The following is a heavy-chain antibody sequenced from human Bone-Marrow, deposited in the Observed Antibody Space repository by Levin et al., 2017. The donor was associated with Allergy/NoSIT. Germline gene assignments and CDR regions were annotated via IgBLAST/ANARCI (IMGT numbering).Heavy chain of an antibody. CDR2: IIPIFGTA. D-gene: IGHD6-19*01. Sequence: SVKVSCKASGGTFSSYAISWVRQAPGQGLEWMGGIIPIFGTANYAQKFQGRVTITADESTSTAYMELSSLRSEDTAVYYCARTYVYSSGWSRSAIWGNPGYWYFDLWGRGTLVTVSS. CDR3: ARTYVYSSGWSRSAIWGNPGYWYFDL. CDR1: GGTFSSYA. V-gene: IGHV1-69*13. J-gene: IGHJ2*01.